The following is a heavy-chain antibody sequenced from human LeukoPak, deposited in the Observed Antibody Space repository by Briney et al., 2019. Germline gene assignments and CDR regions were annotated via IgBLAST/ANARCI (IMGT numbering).Heavy chain of an antibody. CDR3: ARLVGAYYYYHYMDV. Sequence: GGSLRLSCAASGFTFDDYAMHWVRQAPGKGLEWVALISWDGGSTYYADSVKGRFTISRDNSKNSLYLQMNSLRAEDTAVYYCARLVGAYYYYHYMDVWGKGTTVTVSS. V-gene: IGHV3-43D*03. J-gene: IGHJ6*03. D-gene: IGHD2-21*01. CDR2: ISWDGGST. CDR1: GFTFDDYA.